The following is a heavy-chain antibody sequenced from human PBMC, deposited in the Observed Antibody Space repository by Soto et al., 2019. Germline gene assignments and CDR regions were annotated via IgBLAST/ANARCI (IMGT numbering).Heavy chain of an antibody. D-gene: IGHD6-13*01. J-gene: IGHJ4*02. CDR2: IKSKTDGGTT. Sequence: EVQLVESGGGLVKPGGSLRLSCAASGFTFSNAWMNWVRQAPGKGLEWVGRIKSKTDGGTTDYAAPVKGRFTISRDDSKNTLYLQMNSVKTEDTAVYYCTTARYSSSWYCLYWGQGTLVTVSS. CDR3: TTARYSSSWYCLY. CDR1: GFTFSNAW. V-gene: IGHV3-15*07.